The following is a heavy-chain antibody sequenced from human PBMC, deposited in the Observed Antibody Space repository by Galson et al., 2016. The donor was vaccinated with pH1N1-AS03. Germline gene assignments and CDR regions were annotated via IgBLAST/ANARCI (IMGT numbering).Heavy chain of an antibody. Sequence: SVKVSCKASGGTFSSFAISWVRQAPGQGLEWMGGIIPIFGTPNYAQKFQGRVTITADQSTFTAYMELSSLRSEDTAVYYCARPRGWSGHDAFDIWGQGTMVTVSS. J-gene: IGHJ3*02. CDR1: GGTFSSFA. V-gene: IGHV1-69*13. D-gene: IGHD3-3*01. CDR2: IIPIFGTP. CDR3: ARPRGWSGHDAFDI.